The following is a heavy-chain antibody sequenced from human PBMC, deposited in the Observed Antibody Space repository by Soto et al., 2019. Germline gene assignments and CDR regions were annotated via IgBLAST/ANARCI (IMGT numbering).Heavy chain of an antibody. D-gene: IGHD2-15*01. CDR1: GYTLTELS. CDR3: ATDLSGYCSGGSCYYYYYGMDV. J-gene: IGHJ6*02. CDR2: FDPEDGET. V-gene: IGHV1-24*01. Sequence: ASVKVSCKVSGYTLTELSMHWVRQAPGKGLEWMGGFDPEDGETIYAQKFQGRVTMTEDTSTDTAYMELSSLRSEDTAVYYCATDLSGYCSGGSCYYYYYGMDVWGQGTTVTVSS.